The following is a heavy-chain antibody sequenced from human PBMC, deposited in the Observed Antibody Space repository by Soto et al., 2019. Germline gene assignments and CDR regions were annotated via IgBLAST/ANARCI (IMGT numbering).Heavy chain of an antibody. D-gene: IGHD5-12*01. CDR1: GGTFSSYA. Sequence: SVKVSGKASGGTFSSYAISWVRQAPGQGLEWMGGIIPIFGTANYAQKFQGRVTITADESTSTAYMELSSLRSEDTAVYYCARSHLNVEMATNVYYYYGMDVWGQGTTVTVSS. CDR2: IIPIFGTA. J-gene: IGHJ6*02. CDR3: ARSHLNVEMATNVYYYYGMDV. V-gene: IGHV1-69*13.